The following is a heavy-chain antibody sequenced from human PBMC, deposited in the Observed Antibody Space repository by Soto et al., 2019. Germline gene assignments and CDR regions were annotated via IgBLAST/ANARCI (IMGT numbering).Heavy chain of an antibody. CDR3: AREFPSLSSSWREYFHP. CDR1: GYSFSSYA. V-gene: IGHV1-3*01. CDR2: INAGNGNT. D-gene: IGHD6-13*01. J-gene: IGHJ1*01. Sequence: ASVKVSCKASGYSFSSYAIHWLRQAPGQRLEWMGWINAGNGNTKCSEKFQGRVTITRDTSASTVYMEMGSLRSEDTAVYYCAREFPSLSSSWREYFHPWGQGSLVTVSS.